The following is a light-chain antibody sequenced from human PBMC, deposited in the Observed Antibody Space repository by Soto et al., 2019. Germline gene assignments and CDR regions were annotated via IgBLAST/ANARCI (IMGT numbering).Light chain of an antibody. Sequence: SYELTQPLSVSVALGQTARITCGGNNIATKNVHWYQQKPGQAPVLVIYRIANRPSGIPERFSGSNSGNTATLTISKAQDGDEADYYCQVWDSSTPVVFGGGTQLTVL. J-gene: IGLJ2*01. CDR1: NIATKN. V-gene: IGLV3-9*01. CDR3: QVWDSSTPVV. CDR2: RIA.